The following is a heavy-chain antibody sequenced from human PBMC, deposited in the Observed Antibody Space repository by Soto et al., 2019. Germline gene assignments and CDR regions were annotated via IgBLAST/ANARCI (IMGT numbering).Heavy chain of an antibody. J-gene: IGHJ6*02. CDR3: ARDEGGPDV. CDR1: GFTFRNSW. Sequence: EVQLVESGGGVVQPGGSLRLSCRGSGFTFRNSWMHWVRHAPGKGLVWVSRINNDGSNTAYADSVKGRFTISRDNAKNTLYTQMDSLRVEDTAVYYCARDEGGPDVWGQGTTVTVSS. CDR2: INNDGSNT. V-gene: IGHV3-74*01.